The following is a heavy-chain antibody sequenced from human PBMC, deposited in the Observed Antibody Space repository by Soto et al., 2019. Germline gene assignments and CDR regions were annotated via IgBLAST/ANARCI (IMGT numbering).Heavy chain of an antibody. Sequence: SVKVSCNASGGTFSSYAISWVRQAPGQGLEWMGGIIPIFGTANYAQKFQGRVTITADESTSTAYMELSSLRSEDTAVYYCARATEEVLTANYKWYYGMDVWGQGTTVTVSS. CDR3: ARATEEVLTANYKWYYGMDV. V-gene: IGHV1-69*13. CDR1: GGTFSSYA. J-gene: IGHJ6*02. D-gene: IGHD3-9*01. CDR2: IIPIFGTA.